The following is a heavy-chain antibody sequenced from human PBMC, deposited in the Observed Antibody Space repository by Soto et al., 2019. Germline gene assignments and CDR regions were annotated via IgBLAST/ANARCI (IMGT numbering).Heavy chain of an antibody. CDR3: ARGYSNYYYYYMDV. V-gene: IGHV4-39*01. CDR1: GGSISSSSYY. D-gene: IGHD4-4*01. Sequence: SETLSLTCTVSGGSISSSSYYWGWIRQPPGKGLEWIGSIYYSGSTYYNPSLKSRVTISVDTSKNQFSLKLSSVTAADTAVYYCARGYSNYYYYYMDVWGKGTTVTVSS. CDR2: IYYSGST. J-gene: IGHJ6*03.